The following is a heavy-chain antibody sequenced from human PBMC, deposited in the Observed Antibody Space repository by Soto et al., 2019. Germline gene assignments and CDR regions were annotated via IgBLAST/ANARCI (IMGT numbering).Heavy chain of an antibody. D-gene: IGHD3-16*01. CDR1: GGTFSSYA. CDR3: ARDDYGTTRGYFDY. CDR2: IIPIFGTA. J-gene: IGHJ4*02. V-gene: IGHV1-69*13. Sequence: SVKVSCKASGGTFSSYAISWVRQAPGQGLEWMGGIIPIFGTANYAQKFQGRVTITADESTSTAYMELSSLRSEDTAVYYCARDDYGTTRGYFDYWGQGTLVTVSS.